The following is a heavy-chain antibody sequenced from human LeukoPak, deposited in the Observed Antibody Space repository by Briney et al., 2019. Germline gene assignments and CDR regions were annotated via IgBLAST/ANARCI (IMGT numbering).Heavy chain of an antibody. CDR3: AKDLPIYDFWSGLDY. CDR1: GFPFSSYA. J-gene: IGHJ4*02. CDR2: ISGSGGST. D-gene: IGHD3-3*01. Sequence: GSLRLSCAASGFPFSSYAMSWVRQAPGKGLEWVSAISGSGGSTYYADSVKGRFTISRDNSKNTLYLQMNSLRAEDTAVYYCAKDLPIYDFWSGLDYWGQGTLVTVSS. V-gene: IGHV3-23*01.